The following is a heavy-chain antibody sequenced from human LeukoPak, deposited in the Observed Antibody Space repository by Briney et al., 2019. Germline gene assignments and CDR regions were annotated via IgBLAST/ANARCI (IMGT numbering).Heavy chain of an antibody. J-gene: IGHJ5*02. CDR1: GGFFSGYY. V-gene: IGHV4-34*01. Sequence: PSETLSLTCAVYGGFFSGYYWSWIRQPPGKGLEWIGEINHSGSTNYNPSLKSRVTISVDTSKNQFSLKLSSVTAAHTAVYYCARGILLLPAALALPRWFDPWAQGTLVPVSS. CDR2: INHSGST. CDR3: ARGILLLPAALALPRWFDP. D-gene: IGHD2-2*01.